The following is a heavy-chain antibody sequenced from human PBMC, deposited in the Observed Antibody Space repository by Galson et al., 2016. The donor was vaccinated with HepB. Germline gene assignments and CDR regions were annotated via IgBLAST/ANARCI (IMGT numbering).Heavy chain of an antibody. D-gene: IGHD6-13*01. CDR2: ISSDGSSR. J-gene: IGHJ6*03. CDR3: ARDIRWYGDYMDV. V-gene: IGHV3-30*07. CDR1: AFTFSDYA. Sequence: SLRLSCAASAFTFSDYAIHWVRQAPGKGLEWVTFISSDGSSRSYAGSVKGRFTISRDNSKNTLYLQMSSLRVEDTAVDYCARDIRWYGDYMDVWGKGTTVTVSS.